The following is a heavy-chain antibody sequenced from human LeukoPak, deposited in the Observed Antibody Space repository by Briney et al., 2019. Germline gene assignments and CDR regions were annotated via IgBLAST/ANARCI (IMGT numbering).Heavy chain of an antibody. V-gene: IGHV4-39*02. CDR3: AREYSRSVVAGSRPDL. Sequence: SETLALSCSVSGGSISSSSYYWGWIRQSPGKGLEWIGSMYYRGTTYENSSLKSRLTLSIDTSNNQFSLKLTSVTAADTAVYFCAREYSRSVVAGSRPDLWGQGLLVTVSS. CDR2: MYYRGTT. CDR1: GGSISSSSYY. J-gene: IGHJ4*02. D-gene: IGHD2-21*01.